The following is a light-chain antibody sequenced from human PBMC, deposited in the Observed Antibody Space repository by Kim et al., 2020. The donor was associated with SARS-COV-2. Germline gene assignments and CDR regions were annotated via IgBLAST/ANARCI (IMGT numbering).Light chain of an antibody. CDR3: HQNGSLFI. Sequence: LPAGERATLACRASRSVRSRFLSGYQEKAGQAPGVLMYGACSRATGIPDRIRRSGCRTDFTLTISRLEPEDFAVYYCHQNGSLFIFGGGTKVDIK. V-gene: IGKV3-20*01. CDR1: RSVRSRF. CDR2: GAC. J-gene: IGKJ4*01.